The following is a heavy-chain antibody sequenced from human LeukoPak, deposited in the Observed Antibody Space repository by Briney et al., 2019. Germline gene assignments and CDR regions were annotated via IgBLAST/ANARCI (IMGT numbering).Heavy chain of an antibody. CDR1: GFTFSNYW. D-gene: IGHD6-13*01. V-gene: IGHV3-23*01. Sequence: GGSLRLSCAASGFTFSNYWMHWVRQAPGKGLEWVSAISGSGGRTYYADSVKGRFTISRDNSMNTLYLQMDSLRAEDTAVYYCARAWYSSTWYPDYWGQGTLVIVSS. CDR2: ISGSGGRT. CDR3: ARAWYSSTWYPDY. J-gene: IGHJ4*02.